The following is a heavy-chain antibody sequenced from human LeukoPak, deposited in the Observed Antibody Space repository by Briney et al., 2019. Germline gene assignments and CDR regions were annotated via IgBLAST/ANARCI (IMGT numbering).Heavy chain of an antibody. J-gene: IGHJ4*02. CDR2: ISYDGKKR. Sequence: PGRSLRLSCAASGFTFSSYSMHWVRQAPGKGLEWVAVISYDGKKRFYADSVKGRFTISRDNSKNTVDLQMNSLRAEDKAVYYCARDWGYDSGTYCVHWGQGTLVTVSS. V-gene: IGHV3-30*04. CDR1: GFTFSSYS. D-gene: IGHD3-10*01. CDR3: ARDWGYDSGTYCVH.